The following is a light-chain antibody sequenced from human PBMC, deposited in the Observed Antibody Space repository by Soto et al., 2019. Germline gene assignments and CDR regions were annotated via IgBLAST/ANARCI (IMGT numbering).Light chain of an antibody. CDR3: QQYNSYPLT. Sequence: DIQMTQSPSTLSTSVGDRVTITCRASQSISSWLAWYQQKPGKAPKLLIYKASSLESGVPSRFSGSGSGTEFTLTISGLQPDDFATYYCQQYNSYPLTFGGGTKVEIK. J-gene: IGKJ4*01. CDR1: QSISSW. V-gene: IGKV1-5*03. CDR2: KAS.